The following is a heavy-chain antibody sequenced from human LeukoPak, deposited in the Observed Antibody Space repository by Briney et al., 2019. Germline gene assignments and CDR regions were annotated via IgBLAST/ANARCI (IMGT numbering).Heavy chain of an antibody. D-gene: IGHD3-22*01. CDR2: ISSSSSTI. J-gene: IGHJ4*02. Sequence: GGSLRLSCAASGFTFSSYEMNWVRQAPGKGLEWVSYISSSSSTIYYADSVKGRFTISRDNAKNSLYLQMNSLRDEDTAVYYCAKGDAYYYDSSGYWGQGTLVTVSS. CDR1: GFTFSSYE. V-gene: IGHV3-48*02. CDR3: AKGDAYYYDSSGY.